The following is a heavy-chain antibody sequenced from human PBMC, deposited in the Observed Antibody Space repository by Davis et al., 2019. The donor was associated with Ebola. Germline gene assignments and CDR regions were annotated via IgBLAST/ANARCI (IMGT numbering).Heavy chain of an antibody. Sequence: GSLRLSCKGSGYSFTSYWIGWVRQMPGKGLEWMGIIYPGDSDTGYSPSFQGQVTISADKSISTAYLQWSSLKASDTAMYYCARQGSYYYYYYGMDVWGKGTTVTVSS. J-gene: IGHJ6*04. CDR2: IYPGDSDT. V-gene: IGHV5-51*01. CDR3: ARQGSYYYYYYGMDV. CDR1: GYSFTSYW.